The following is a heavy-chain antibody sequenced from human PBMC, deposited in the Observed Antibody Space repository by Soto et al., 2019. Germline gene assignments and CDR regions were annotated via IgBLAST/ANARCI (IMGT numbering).Heavy chain of an antibody. V-gene: IGHV3-30*18. J-gene: IGHJ3*02. CDR2: ISYDGSNK. Sequence: GGSLRLSCAASGFTFSSYGMHWVRQAPGKGLEWVAVISYDGSNKYYADSVKGRFTISRDNSKNTLYLQMNSLRAEDTAVYYCAKDIRRDGYNWDAFDIWGQGTMVTVSS. CDR3: AKDIRRDGYNWDAFDI. D-gene: IGHD5-12*01. CDR1: GFTFSSYG.